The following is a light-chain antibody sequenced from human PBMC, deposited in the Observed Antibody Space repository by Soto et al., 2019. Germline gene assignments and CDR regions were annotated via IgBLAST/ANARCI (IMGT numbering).Light chain of an antibody. Sequence: IVMTQSPLSLSVTPGQPASISCKSSQSLLYSDGKTYFYWFLQKPGKSPQLLIYEVSNRFSGVPERFSGSGSRTDFTLKISRVEDEDVGVYYCMQSLQYPHTFGQGNKLDIQ. J-gene: IGKJ2*01. V-gene: IGKV2D-29*02. CDR3: MQSLQYPHT. CDR1: QSLLYSDGKTY. CDR2: EVS.